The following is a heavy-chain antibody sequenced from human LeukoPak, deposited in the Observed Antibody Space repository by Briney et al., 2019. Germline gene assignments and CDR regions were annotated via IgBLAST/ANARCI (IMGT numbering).Heavy chain of an antibody. V-gene: IGHV4-39*07. Sequence: PSETLSLTCTVSGGSISSSSYYWGWIRQPPGKGLEWIGSIYYSGSTYYNPSLRSRVTISVDTSKNQFSLKLSSVTAADTAVYYCARDSWRHFITGTTFRWFDPWGQGTLVTVSS. CDR2: IYYSGST. D-gene: IGHD1-20*01. J-gene: IGHJ5*02. CDR3: ARDSWRHFITGTTFRWFDP. CDR1: GGSISSSSYY.